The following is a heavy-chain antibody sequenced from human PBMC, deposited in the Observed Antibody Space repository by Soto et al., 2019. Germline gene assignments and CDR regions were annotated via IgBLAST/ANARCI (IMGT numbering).Heavy chain of an antibody. D-gene: IGHD1-20*01. J-gene: IGHJ3*02. CDR3: ARGYNWNDWVRHDAFDI. CDR2: IIPIFGTA. CDR1: GGTFSSYA. V-gene: IGHV1-69*13. Sequence: SVKVSCKASGGTFSSYAISWVRQAPGQGLEWMGGIIPIFGTANYAQKFQGRVTVTADESTSTAYMELSSLRSEDTAVYYCARGYNWNDWVRHDAFDIWGQGTMVTVSS.